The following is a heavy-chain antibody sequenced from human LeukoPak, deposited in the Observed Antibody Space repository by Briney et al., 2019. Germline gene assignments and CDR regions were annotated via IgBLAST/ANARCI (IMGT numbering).Heavy chain of an antibody. Sequence: PGGSLRLSCAASGFTLSNFAMSWVRQAPGKGLEWVSGISGSGSSTYKADSVKGRFTISRDNSKNTLYLQMNSLRAGDTAVYYCATVNPDVAGPDHWGQGTLVTVSS. V-gene: IGHV3-23*01. CDR3: ATVNPDVAGPDH. CDR1: GFTLSNFA. CDR2: ISGSGSST. J-gene: IGHJ4*02. D-gene: IGHD6-19*01.